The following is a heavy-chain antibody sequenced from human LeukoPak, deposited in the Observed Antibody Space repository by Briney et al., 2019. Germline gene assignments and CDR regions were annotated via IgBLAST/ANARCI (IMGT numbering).Heavy chain of an antibody. Sequence: PSETLSLTCTVSGDSISSYYWSWIRQPPGKGLEWIGYIYYTGNTNYNPSLKSRVTISVDTSKNQFSLKLSSVTAADTAVYYCASGVRFDPWGQGTLVTVSS. J-gene: IGHJ5*02. V-gene: IGHV4-59*12. CDR2: IYYTGNT. CDR1: GDSISSYY. CDR3: ASGVRFDP. D-gene: IGHD3-10*01.